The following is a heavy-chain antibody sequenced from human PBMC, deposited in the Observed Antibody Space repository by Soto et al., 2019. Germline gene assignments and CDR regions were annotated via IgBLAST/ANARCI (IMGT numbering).Heavy chain of an antibody. V-gene: IGHV4-31*11. CDR2: IYYSGST. J-gene: IGHJ5*02. CDR1: GGSISSGGYY. D-gene: IGHD6-6*01. Sequence: SETLSLTCAVSGGSISSGGYYWSWIRQHPGKGLEWIGYIYYSGSTYYNPSLKSRDTISVDTSKNQFSLKLTSVTAADTAVYYCASEYSSSSWFDPWGQGALVT. CDR3: ASEYSSSSWFDP.